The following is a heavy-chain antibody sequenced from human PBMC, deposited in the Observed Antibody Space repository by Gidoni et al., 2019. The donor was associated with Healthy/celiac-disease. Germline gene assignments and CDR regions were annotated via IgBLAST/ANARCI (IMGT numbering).Heavy chain of an antibody. Sequence: QVQPVQSGPEVKKPGASVKVSCKASGYTFTGYYMHWVRQAPGQGLEWMGWINPNSGGTNYAQKVQGRVTMTRDTSNSTAYMELSRLRADDTAVYYCARVGIVPAAPRFDYWGQGTLVTVSS. D-gene: IGHD2-2*01. CDR3: ARVGIVPAAPRFDY. V-gene: IGHV1-2*02. CDR1: GYTFTGYY. J-gene: IGHJ4*02. CDR2: INPNSGGT.